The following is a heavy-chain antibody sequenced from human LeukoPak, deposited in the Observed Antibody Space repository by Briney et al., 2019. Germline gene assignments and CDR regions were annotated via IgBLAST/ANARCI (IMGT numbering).Heavy chain of an antibody. Sequence: PSETLSLTCTVSGASISSYYWSWIRQPAGKGLEWIGRVYTSGNTTYNPSPKSRVTMSVDTSKSQFSLKLSSVTAADTAVYYCARAMYYYDSSGYTPDAFDIWGQGTMVTVSS. J-gene: IGHJ3*02. CDR1: GASISSYY. CDR2: VYTSGNT. CDR3: ARAMYYYDSSGYTPDAFDI. V-gene: IGHV4-4*07. D-gene: IGHD3-22*01.